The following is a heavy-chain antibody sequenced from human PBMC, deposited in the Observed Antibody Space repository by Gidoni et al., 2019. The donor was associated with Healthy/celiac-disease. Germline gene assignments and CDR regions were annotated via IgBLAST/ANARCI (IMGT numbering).Heavy chain of an antibody. D-gene: IGHD3-16*01. V-gene: IGHV1-69*01. CDR3: ARWLGEFDY. Sequence: QVQLVQSGDEVKKPGSSVKVSGKAAGGTFSSCAIVWVRQAPGQGLVWMGGIIPIFATANHAQKFQCRVTITADESTSTAYMELSSLGSEDTAVYYCARWLGEFDYWGQGTLVTVSS. J-gene: IGHJ4*02. CDR2: IIPIFATA. CDR1: GGTFSSCA.